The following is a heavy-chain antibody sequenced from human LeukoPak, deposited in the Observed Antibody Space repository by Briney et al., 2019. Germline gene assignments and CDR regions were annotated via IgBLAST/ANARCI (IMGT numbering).Heavy chain of an antibody. J-gene: IGHJ4*02. D-gene: IGHD3-10*01. Sequence: GASVKVSCQASGYTFTSYGISWVRQAPGQGLEWMGWISAYNGNTNYAQKLQGRVTMTTDTSTSTAYMELRSLRSDDTAVYYCARDRPLWFGELLPFDYWGQGTLVTVSS. CDR2: ISAYNGNT. V-gene: IGHV1-18*04. CDR1: GYTFTSYG. CDR3: ARDRPLWFGELLPFDY.